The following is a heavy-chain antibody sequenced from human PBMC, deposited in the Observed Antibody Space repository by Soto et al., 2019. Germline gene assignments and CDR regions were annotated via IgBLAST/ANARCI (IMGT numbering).Heavy chain of an antibody. Sequence: SETLSLTCAVYGGSFSGYYLTWIRQSPGKGLEWMGEINHDTSSNYNPTLKSRITISVNTSKNQSSLKLSSVTTADTAVYFCARGIATKVFQTDAPDKYYFDSWGRGTLVTVSS. CDR2: INHDTSS. CDR3: ARGIATKVFQTDAPDKYYFDS. CDR1: GGSFSGYY. D-gene: IGHD5-12*01. J-gene: IGHJ4*02. V-gene: IGHV4-34*01.